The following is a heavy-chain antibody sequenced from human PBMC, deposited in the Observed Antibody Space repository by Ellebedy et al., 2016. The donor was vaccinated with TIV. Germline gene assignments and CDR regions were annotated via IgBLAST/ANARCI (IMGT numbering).Heavy chain of an antibody. CDR3: ASHKDVLGGD. CDR1: GFTFSGYW. Sequence: GESLKISCAASGFTFSGYWMSWVRQAPGKGLEWVANINQDGSERNYVDSVKGRFAISRDNAKNSLFLQMNSLRAEDTAVYFCASHKDVLGGDWGQGTLVTVSS. D-gene: IGHD4-23*01. J-gene: IGHJ4*02. V-gene: IGHV3-7*01. CDR2: INQDGSER.